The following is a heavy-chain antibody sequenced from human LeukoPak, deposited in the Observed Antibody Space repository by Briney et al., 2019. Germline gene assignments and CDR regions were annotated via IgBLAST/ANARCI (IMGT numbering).Heavy chain of an antibody. J-gene: IGHJ4*02. D-gene: IGHD3-10*01. V-gene: IGHV4-34*01. CDR1: GFTFSSYW. CDR3: ARDGWFGEFPRLLDY. Sequence: GSLRLSCAASGFTFSSYWMSWVRQAPGKGLEWIGEINHSGSTNYNPSLKSRVTISVDTSKNQFSLKLSSVTAADTAVYYCARDGWFGEFPRLLDYWGQGTLVTVSS. CDR2: INHSGST.